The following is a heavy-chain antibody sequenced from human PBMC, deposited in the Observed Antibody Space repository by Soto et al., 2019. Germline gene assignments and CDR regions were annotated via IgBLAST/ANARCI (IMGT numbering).Heavy chain of an antibody. J-gene: IGHJ5*02. CDR3: AQHDWFDP. Sequence: EVQLVEWGGGLVQPGGSLRLSCAVSGFTVSSHYMSWVRQAPGKGLEWVSVIYSGGSTYYADSVKGRFTISRDNSKNTLYLQMNSLRAEDSAVYYCAQHDWFDPWGQGTLVTVSS. CDR2: IYSGGST. CDR1: GFTVSSHY. V-gene: IGHV3-66*04.